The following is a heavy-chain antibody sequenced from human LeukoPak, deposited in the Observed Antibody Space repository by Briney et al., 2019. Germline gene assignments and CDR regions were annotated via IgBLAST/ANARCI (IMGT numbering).Heavy chain of an antibody. J-gene: IGHJ4*02. CDR1: GFTFSSYG. V-gene: IGHV3-48*02. D-gene: IGHD6-6*01. CDR3: AREVTSGY. CDR2: ISSSSSTI. Sequence: GGSLRLSCEASGFTFSSYGMTWVRQAPGKGLEWVSYISSSSSTIYYADSVKGRFTISRDNAKNSLYLQMNSLRDGDTAVYYCAREVTSGYWGQGTLVTVSS.